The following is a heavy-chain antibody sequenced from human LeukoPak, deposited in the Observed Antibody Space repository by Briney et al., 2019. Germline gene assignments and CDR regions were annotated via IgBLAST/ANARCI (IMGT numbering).Heavy chain of an antibody. CDR3: AKDSTSAWFDP. V-gene: IGHV3-23*01. Sequence: SGGSLRLSCAASGFTFSSYAMSWVRQAPGKGLEWVSTISGNAVSTYYADSVKGRFTISRDNSKNTVYVQMNSLRAEDTAVYYCAKDSTSAWFDPWGQGTLVTVSS. CDR1: GFTFSSYA. J-gene: IGHJ5*02. CDR2: ISGNAVST. D-gene: IGHD2/OR15-2a*01.